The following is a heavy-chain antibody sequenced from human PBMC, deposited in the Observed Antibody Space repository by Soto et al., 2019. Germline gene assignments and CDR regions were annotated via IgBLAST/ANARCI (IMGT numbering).Heavy chain of an antibody. CDR3: VRNSDYDFWSGFLY. V-gene: IGHV3-23*01. CDR1: GFTFNTFT. D-gene: IGHD3-3*01. J-gene: IGHJ4*02. CDR2: VSGSGVST. Sequence: GGSLRLSCAASGFTFNTFTMTWVRQAPGKGLEWVSSVSGSGVSTKYADPVKGRFTISRDNSKNTLYLQLNTLTAEDTAVYYCVRNSDYDFWSGFLYWGQGALVTVSS.